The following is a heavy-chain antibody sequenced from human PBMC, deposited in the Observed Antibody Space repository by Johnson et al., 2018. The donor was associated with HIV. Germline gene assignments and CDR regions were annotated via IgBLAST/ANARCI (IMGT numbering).Heavy chain of an antibody. CDR2: ISWNSGSV. Sequence: QLVESGGGLVQPGGSLRVSCAASGFSFSKYWMTWVRQAPGKGLEWVSGISWNSGSVGYADSVKGRFTISRDNAKNSLYLQMNSLRAEDTALYYCARRSRDSSGYYFDALDIWGQGTVVTVSS. CDR1: GFSFSKYW. J-gene: IGHJ3*02. D-gene: IGHD3-22*01. V-gene: IGHV3-9*01. CDR3: ARRSRDSSGYYFDALDI.